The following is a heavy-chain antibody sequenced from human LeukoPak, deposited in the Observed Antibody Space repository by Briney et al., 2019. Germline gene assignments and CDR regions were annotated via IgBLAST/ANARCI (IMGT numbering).Heavy chain of an antibody. D-gene: IGHD2-2*01. V-gene: IGHV3-21*01. J-gene: IGHJ5*02. CDR3: ARDRGYCSSTSCYSWFDP. Sequence: GGSLRLSCAASGFTFSSYSMNWVRQAPGKGLEWVSSISSSSSYIYYADSVKGRFTISRDNAKNSLYLQMNSLRAEDTAVYYCARDRGYCSSTSCYSWFDPWGQGTLVTVSS. CDR1: GFTFSSYS. CDR2: ISSSSSYI.